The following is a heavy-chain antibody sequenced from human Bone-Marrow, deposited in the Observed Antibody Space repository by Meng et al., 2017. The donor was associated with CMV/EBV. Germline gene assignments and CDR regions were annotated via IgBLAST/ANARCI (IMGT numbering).Heavy chain of an antibody. D-gene: IGHD2-2*01. Sequence: ASVKVSCKASGYTFTSYGISWVRQAPGQGLEWMGWISAYNGNTNYAQKLQGRVTMTTDTSTSTAYMELRSLRSDDTAVYYCARYCSSTSCYLYYYYGMDVWGQGTMVTVSS. CDR3: ARYCSSTSCYLYYYYGMDV. CDR2: ISAYNGNT. V-gene: IGHV1-18*01. CDR1: GYTFTSYG. J-gene: IGHJ6*02.